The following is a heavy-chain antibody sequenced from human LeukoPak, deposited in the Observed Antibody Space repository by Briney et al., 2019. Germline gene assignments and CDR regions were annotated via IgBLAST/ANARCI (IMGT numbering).Heavy chain of an antibody. CDR2: IGPNGAST. V-gene: IGHV3-64D*06. J-gene: IGHJ4*02. Sequence: GGSLRLSCVASGFIVSSHYMTWVRQAPGKGLEYVSSIGPNGASTLYADSVKGRFTISRDNSKNALYLQLTSLRLEDTALYYCVKDLTGTWSFDYWGQGTLVTVSS. D-gene: IGHD3-9*01. CDR1: GFIVSSHY. CDR3: VKDLTGTWSFDY.